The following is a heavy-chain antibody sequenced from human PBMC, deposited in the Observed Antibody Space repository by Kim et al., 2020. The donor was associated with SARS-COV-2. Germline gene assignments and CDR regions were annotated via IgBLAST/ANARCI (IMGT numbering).Heavy chain of an antibody. Sequence: ASVKVSCKASGYTFTSNPMNWVRQAPGQGLEWLGWINTNTGSPTYAQGFTGRFVFSLDTSVSTAYLQISSLKAEDTAVYYCARDQYYYYHYGMDVWGQGTTVTVSS. CDR2: INTNTGSP. CDR3: ARDQYYYYHYGMDV. J-gene: IGHJ6*02. CDR1: GYTFTSNP. V-gene: IGHV7-4-1*02.